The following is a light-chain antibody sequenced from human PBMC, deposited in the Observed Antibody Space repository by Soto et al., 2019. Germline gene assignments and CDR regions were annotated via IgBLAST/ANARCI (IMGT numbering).Light chain of an antibody. CDR2: DTS. V-gene: IGLV7-46*01. Sequence: QAVVTQEPSLTVSPGGTVTLTCGSNTGAVTTDHYPYWFQQKPGQAPRTLIWDTSNKHSWTPARFSGSLLGGQAALTLSCAQPEDEAEYSCLLSYARTWVCGGGTQLNVL. CDR1: TGAVTTDHY. J-gene: IGLJ3*02. CDR3: LLSYARTWV.